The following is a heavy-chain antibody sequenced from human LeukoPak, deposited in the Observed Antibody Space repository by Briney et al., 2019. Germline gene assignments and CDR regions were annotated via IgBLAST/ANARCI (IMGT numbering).Heavy chain of an antibody. CDR2: IRYDGSNK. Sequence: GGSLRLSCAASGFTFSSYGMHWVRQAPGKGLEWVAFIRYDGSNKYYADSVKGRFTISRDNSKNTLYLQMNSLRSEDTAVYYCARGGAAAGTPNWFDPWGQGTLVTVSS. J-gene: IGHJ5*02. CDR1: GFTFSSYG. CDR3: ARGGAAAGTPNWFDP. V-gene: IGHV3-30*02. D-gene: IGHD6-13*01.